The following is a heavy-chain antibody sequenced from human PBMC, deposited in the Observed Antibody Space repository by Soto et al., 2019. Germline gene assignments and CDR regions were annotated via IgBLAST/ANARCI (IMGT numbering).Heavy chain of an antibody. Sequence: SETLSLTCTVSGGSISSYYWSWIRQPPGKGLEWIGYIYYSGSTNYNPSLKSRVTISVDTSKNQFSLKLSSVTAADTAVYYCARGGYYYYYMDVWGKGTTVTVSS. CDR1: GGSISSYY. CDR2: IYYSGST. V-gene: IGHV4-59*01. J-gene: IGHJ6*03. D-gene: IGHD2-15*01. CDR3: ARGGYYYYYMDV.